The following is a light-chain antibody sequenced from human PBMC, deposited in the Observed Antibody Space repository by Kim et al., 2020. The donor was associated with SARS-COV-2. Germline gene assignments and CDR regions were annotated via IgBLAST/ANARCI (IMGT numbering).Light chain of an antibody. V-gene: IGLV2-23*02. Sequence: QSALTQPASVSGSPGQSITISCTGTSSDVGSYNLVSWYQQYPGKAPKLMIYEVTKRPSGVSNRLSASKSGNTASLTISGLQAEDEADYYCCSYAGAITWVFGGGTQLTVL. CDR2: EVT. J-gene: IGLJ3*02. CDR3: CSYAGAITWV. CDR1: SSDVGSYNL.